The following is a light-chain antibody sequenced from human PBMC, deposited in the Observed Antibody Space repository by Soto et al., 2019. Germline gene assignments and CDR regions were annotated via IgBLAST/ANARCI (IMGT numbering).Light chain of an antibody. CDR3: QQYKSFPWM. Sequence: EIVLTQSPGTLSLSPGERATLSCRVSQSVSNNYLAWYQQKPGQAPRLLIFGASTRATGIPARFSGSGSGTDFTLTISSLQPDDFATYYCQQYKSFPWMFGQGTKVDIK. J-gene: IGKJ1*01. V-gene: IGKV3-20*01. CDR1: QSVSNNY. CDR2: GAS.